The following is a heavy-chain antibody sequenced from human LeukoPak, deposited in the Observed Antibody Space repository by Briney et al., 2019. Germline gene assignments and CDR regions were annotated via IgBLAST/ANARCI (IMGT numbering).Heavy chain of an antibody. J-gene: IGHJ6*02. CDR2: IISVINIT. V-gene: IGHV1-69*04. Sequence: AVKDGCKTSGCIYSSSAITWVRQAPGQGLDWMGRIISVINITTYAQQVKGHFTITADTSTSTVYMELSSLRSEETAVYYCARDQGLTAPPPYGLDVWGQGTTVIVSS. CDR3: ARDQGLTAPPPYGLDV. CDR1: GCIYSSSA. D-gene: IGHD5-18*01.